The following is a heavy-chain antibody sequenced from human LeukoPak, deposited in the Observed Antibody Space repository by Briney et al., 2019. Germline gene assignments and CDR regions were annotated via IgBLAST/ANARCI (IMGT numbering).Heavy chain of an antibody. CDR3: ASRARGHSYGLLDY. CDR2: TSPSGSTI. Sequence: GGSLRLSCVASGFTFSSSWMNWVRQAPGKGLEWISFTSPSGSTIYYADSVKGRFSISRDDAKNSLYLQMNSLRAEDTAVYYCASRARGHSYGLLDYWGQGTLVTVSS. CDR1: GFTFSSSW. D-gene: IGHD5-18*01. V-gene: IGHV3-48*04. J-gene: IGHJ4*02.